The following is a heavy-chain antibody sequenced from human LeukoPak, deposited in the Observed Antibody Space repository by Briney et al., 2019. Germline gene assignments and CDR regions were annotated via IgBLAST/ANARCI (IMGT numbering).Heavy chain of an antibody. CDR1: GFTFSSHS. Sequence: GGSLRLSCAASGFTFSSHSMNWVRQAPGKGLEWVSYISSSSSTIYYADSVKGRFTISRDNAKNSLYLQMNSLRAEDTAVYYCAELGITMIGGVWGKGTTVTISS. V-gene: IGHV3-48*01. CDR3: AELGITMIGGV. J-gene: IGHJ6*04. CDR2: ISSSSSTI. D-gene: IGHD3-10*02.